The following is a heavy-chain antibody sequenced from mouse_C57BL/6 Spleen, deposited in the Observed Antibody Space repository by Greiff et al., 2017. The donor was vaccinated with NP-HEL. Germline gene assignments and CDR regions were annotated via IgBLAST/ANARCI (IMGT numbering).Heavy chain of an antibody. CDR2: FYPGSGSI. D-gene: IGHD1-1*01. CDR3: ARHEGRDYYGSSYGYAMDY. CDR1: GYTFTEYT. V-gene: IGHV1-62-2*01. Sequence: QVQLQQSGAELVKPGASVKLSCKASGYTFTEYTIHWVKQRSGQGLEWIGWFYPGSGSIKYNEKFKDKATLTADKSSSTVYMELSRLTSEDSAVYFCARHEGRDYYGSSYGYAMDYWGQGTSVTVSS. J-gene: IGHJ4*01.